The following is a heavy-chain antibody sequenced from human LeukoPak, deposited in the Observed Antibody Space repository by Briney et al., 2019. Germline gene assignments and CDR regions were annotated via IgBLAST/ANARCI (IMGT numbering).Heavy chain of an antibody. J-gene: IGHJ4*02. CDR3: ARVALVSGPSYGSESEAADY. V-gene: IGHV3-7*01. CDR1: GFTFSSYW. D-gene: IGHD3-10*01. Sequence: GGSLRPSCAASGFTFSSYWMSWVRQAPGKGLEWVANIKQDGSEKYYVDSVKGRFTTSRDNAKNSLYLQMNSLRAEDTAVYYCARVALVSGPSYGSESEAADYWGQGTLVTVSS. CDR2: IKQDGSEK.